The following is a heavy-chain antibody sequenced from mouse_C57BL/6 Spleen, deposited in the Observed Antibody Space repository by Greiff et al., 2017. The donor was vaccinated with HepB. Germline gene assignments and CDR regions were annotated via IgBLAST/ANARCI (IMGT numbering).Heavy chain of an antibody. J-gene: IGHJ2*01. CDR2: IDPNSGGT. CDR1: GYTFTSYW. CDR3: ARGGYSYYFDY. D-gene: IGHD2-12*01. Sequence: QVQLQQPGAELVKPGDSVKLSCKASGYTFTSYWMHWVKQRPGRGLEWIGRIDPNSGGTKYNEKFKSKATLTVDKPASTAYMQISSLTSEDTAVYYCARGGYSYYFDYWGQGTTLTVSS. V-gene: IGHV1-72*01.